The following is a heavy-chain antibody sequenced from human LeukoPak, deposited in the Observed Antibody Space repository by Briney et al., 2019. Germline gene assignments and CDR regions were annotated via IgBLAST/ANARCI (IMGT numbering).Heavy chain of an antibody. J-gene: IGHJ4*02. CDR1: GGSFSTYY. CDR3: TRAVITFGASVAKGFDC. V-gene: IGHV4-59*01. D-gene: IGHD3-16*01. Sequence: SETLSLTRTVSGGSFSTYYWSWIRQPPGKGLEWIGYIYYSGSTDYNPSLKSRVTMSLDTSKNQFSLNLSSVTAADTAVYYCTRAVITFGASVAKGFDCWGQGTLVTVSP. CDR2: IYYSGST.